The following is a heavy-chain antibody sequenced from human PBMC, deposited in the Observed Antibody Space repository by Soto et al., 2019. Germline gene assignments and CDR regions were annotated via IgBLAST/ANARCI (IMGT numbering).Heavy chain of an antibody. CDR1: GFTFSSYG. J-gene: IGHJ4*02. D-gene: IGHD3-10*02. V-gene: IGHV3-30*18. Sequence: QVQMVESGGGVVQPGRSLRLSCAASGFTFSSYGMHWVRQAPGKGLEWAAVISYDGSNKYYADSVKGRFTISRDNSKNTLYLQMNSLRAEDTAVYYCAKDTIQPYYVAVSSIDYCGQGTLVTVSS. CDR3: AKDTIQPYYVAVSSIDY. CDR2: ISYDGSNK.